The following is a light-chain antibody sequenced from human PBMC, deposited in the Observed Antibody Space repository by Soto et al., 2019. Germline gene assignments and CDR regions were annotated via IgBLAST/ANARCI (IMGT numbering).Light chain of an antibody. J-gene: IGKJ5*01. V-gene: IGKV1-39*01. Sequence: DIQMTQSPSSLSASVGDRVTITCRASQSIGTSLNWYQQKPGEAPKLLIYAASSLQSGVPSRFSGSGSGTDFTLTISSLQPEDFAVYFCQHFGSSPPVIFGQGTRLDVK. CDR2: AAS. CDR3: QHFGSSPPVI. CDR1: QSIGTS.